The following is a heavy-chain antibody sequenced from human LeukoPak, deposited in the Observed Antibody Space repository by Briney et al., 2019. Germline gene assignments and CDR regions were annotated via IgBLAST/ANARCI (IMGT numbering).Heavy chain of an antibody. CDR1: GGTFSSYA. J-gene: IGHJ4*02. Sequence: SVKVSCKASGGTFSSYAISWVRQAPGQGLEWMGGIIPIFGTANYAQKFQGRVTITADESTSTAYMELSSLRSEDTAAYYCAREVGTGSSSWYSYIDYWGQGTLVTVSS. D-gene: IGHD6-13*01. V-gene: IGHV1-69*13. CDR2: IIPIFGTA. CDR3: AREVGTGSSSWYSYIDY.